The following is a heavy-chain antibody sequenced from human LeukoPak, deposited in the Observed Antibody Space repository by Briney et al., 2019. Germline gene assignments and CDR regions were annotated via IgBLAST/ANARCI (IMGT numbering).Heavy chain of an antibody. J-gene: IGHJ3*02. CDR1: GFTFSSYA. V-gene: IGHV3-23*01. CDR3: AKKRDAFDI. CDR2: LTDSGGTT. D-gene: IGHD5-24*01. Sequence: GGSLRLSCVASGFTFSSYAMGWVRQAPGKRPEWVSSLTDSGGTTYYVDSVKGRFTISRDNSKNTLYLHMNSLRAEDTAMYYCAKKRDAFDIWGQGTVVAVSS.